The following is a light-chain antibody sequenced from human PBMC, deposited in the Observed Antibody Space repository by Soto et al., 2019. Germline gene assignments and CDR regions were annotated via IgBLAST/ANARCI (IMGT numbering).Light chain of an antibody. CDR3: QQANTFALT. Sequence: DIQMTQSPSSVSASVGDRVTITCRASQDINKWLAWYQQKPGTAPKLLIYSASSLYTGVPSRFSGSGSGTDFTLTISSLQPEDFATYYCQQANTFALTFGGGTKVDIK. V-gene: IGKV1-12*01. CDR2: SAS. CDR1: QDINKW. J-gene: IGKJ4*01.